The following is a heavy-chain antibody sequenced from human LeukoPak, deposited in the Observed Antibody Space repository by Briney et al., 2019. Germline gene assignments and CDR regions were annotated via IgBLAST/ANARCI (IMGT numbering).Heavy chain of an antibody. Sequence: ASVKVSCKVSGYTLTELSMHWVRQAPGKGLEWMGGFDPEDGETIYAQKFQGGVTMTEDTSTDTAYMELSSLRSEDTAVYYCAAGGHRHIAAAGHFDYWGQGTLVTVSS. CDR1: GYTLTELS. D-gene: IGHD6-13*01. J-gene: IGHJ4*02. V-gene: IGHV1-24*01. CDR2: FDPEDGET. CDR3: AAGGHRHIAAAGHFDY.